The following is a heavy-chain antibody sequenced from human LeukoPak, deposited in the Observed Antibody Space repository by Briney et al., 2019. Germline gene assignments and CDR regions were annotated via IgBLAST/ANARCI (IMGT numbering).Heavy chain of an antibody. D-gene: IGHD3-10*01. V-gene: IGHV1-2*02. CDR1: GYTFTANY. CDR3: ARGLYYYGSGSPLDY. J-gene: IGHJ4*02. CDR2: IKPNSGGS. Sequence: ASVKVSCKASGYTFTANYMHWVRQAPGQRLEWLGWIKPNSGGSNSGQKFQGRVTMTRDTSISTAYMELSRLRSDDTAVYYCARGLYYYGSGSPLDYWGQGTLVTVSS.